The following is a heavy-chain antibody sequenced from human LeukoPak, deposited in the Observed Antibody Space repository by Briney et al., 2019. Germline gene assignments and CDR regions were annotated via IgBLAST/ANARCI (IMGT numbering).Heavy chain of an antibody. CDR1: GGSISSYF. CDR3: ARVHDILTGYYNYFDY. Sequence: SETLSLTCTVSGGSISSYFWSWIRQPPGKGLEWIGYIYYSGSTNYNPSLKSRVTISVDTSKNQFSLKLSSVTAADTAVYYCARVHDILTGYYNYFDYWGQGTLVTVSS. V-gene: IGHV4-59*01. J-gene: IGHJ4*02. D-gene: IGHD3-9*01. CDR2: IYYSGST.